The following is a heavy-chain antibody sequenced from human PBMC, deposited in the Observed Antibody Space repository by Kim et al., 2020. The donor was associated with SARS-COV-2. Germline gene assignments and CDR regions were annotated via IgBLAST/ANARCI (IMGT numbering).Heavy chain of an antibody. D-gene: IGHD3-9*01. CDR3: ARVLRYFDWLFVDP. J-gene: IGHJ5*02. Sequence: IPSLKSRVTRPVDTANNQFSLKLSSVTAADTAVYYCARVLRYFDWLFVDPWGQGTLVTVSS. V-gene: IGHV4-59*01.